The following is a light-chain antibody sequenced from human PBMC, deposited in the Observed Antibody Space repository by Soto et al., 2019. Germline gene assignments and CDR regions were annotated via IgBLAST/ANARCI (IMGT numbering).Light chain of an antibody. CDR2: GAS. V-gene: IGKV3-20*01. CDR1: QSVSSSY. CDR3: QQYGSSPPLT. J-gene: IGKJ4*01. Sequence: ENVLTPSSGTLSLSPGERATLSCRAIQSVSSSYLAWYQQKPGQAPRLLIYGASSRATGIPDRFSGSGSGTDFTLTISRLEPEDFAVYYCQQYGSSPPLTFGGGTKVDIK.